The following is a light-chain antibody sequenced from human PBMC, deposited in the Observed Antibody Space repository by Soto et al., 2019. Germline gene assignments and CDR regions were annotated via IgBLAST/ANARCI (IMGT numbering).Light chain of an antibody. CDR2: GAS. J-gene: IGKJ4*01. CDR3: QQYGSAPLT. V-gene: IGKV3-20*01. Sequence: EIVLTQSPGTLSLSPGERATLACRASQSVHSNSLAWYQQKPGQAPTLLIYGASGRATGIPDRFSGSGSGTDFILTITRLEPEDFEVYYCQQYGSAPLTFGGGDKVEMK. CDR1: QSVHSNS.